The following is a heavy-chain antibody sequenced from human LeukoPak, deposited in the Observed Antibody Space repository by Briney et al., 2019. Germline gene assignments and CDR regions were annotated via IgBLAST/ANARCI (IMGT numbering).Heavy chain of an antibody. Sequence: GGSLRLSCAASGFTFSSYNMNWVRQAPGKGLEWVSSISSNSYIYYADSVKGRFTISRDNAKNSLYLQMNSLRAEDTAVYYCARGSPYYYDSSGYYQAYDYWGQGTLSPSPQ. CDR2: ISSNSYI. CDR1: GFTFSSYN. J-gene: IGHJ4*02. V-gene: IGHV3-21*01. D-gene: IGHD3-22*01. CDR3: ARGSPYYYDSSGYYQAYDY.